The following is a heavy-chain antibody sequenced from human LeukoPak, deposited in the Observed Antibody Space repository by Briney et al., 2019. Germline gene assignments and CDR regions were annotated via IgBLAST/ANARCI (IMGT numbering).Heavy chain of an antibody. CDR3: AKEVDCPSDCLFFHS. J-gene: IGHJ4*02. CDR2: INRRGRT. D-gene: IGHD2-21*02. Sequence: GGSLRLSCAASGFTFDRFTIHWVRQTPGKGLEWVSLINRRGRTFYADSVKGRFTISRDNSRNSVFLQMNSLRPEDTALYHCAKEVDCPSDCLFFHSWGQGTLVTVSS. CDR1: GFTFDRFT. V-gene: IGHV3-43*01.